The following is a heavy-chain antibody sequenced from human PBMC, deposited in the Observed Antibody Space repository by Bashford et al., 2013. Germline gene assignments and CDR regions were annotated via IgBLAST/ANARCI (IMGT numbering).Heavy chain of an antibody. Sequence: WVRQMPGKGLEWMGFIYPRDSETRYSPSFQGQVTISADKSITTAYLQWSSLKASDTAIYYCARRSYSSASAIGYWGQGTLVTVSS. D-gene: IGHD6-6*01. CDR3: ARRSYSSASAIGY. V-gene: IGHV5-51*01. J-gene: IGHJ4*02. CDR2: IYPRDSET.